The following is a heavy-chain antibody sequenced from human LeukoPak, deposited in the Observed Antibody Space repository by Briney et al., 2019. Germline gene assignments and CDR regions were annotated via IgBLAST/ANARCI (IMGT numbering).Heavy chain of an antibody. Sequence: GRSLRLSCEASGFSFSSYGMNWVRQAPGKGLEWVAVIWYDGSKRYYADSVKGRFTISRDDSKHTQYLQMDSLRAEDTAVYYCARGRGDNSDWYFDLWGRGTLVTVSS. V-gene: IGHV3-33*01. CDR3: ARGRGDNSDWYFDL. CDR2: IWYDGSKR. J-gene: IGHJ2*01. CDR1: GFSFSSYG. D-gene: IGHD2-21*01.